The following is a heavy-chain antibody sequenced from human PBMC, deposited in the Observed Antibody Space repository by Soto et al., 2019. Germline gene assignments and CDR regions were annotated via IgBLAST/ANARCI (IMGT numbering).Heavy chain of an antibody. V-gene: IGHV3-13*01. CDR1: GFTFSGFD. Sequence: LRLSCEASGFTFSGFDMHWVRQPTGKGLEWVSSIGTAGDTYYAVSVKGRFTISRDNAKNSLSLQMNSLRAGDMAVYFCAKSQEIGTHFFDSWGQGTQVTVPQ. J-gene: IGHJ4*02. D-gene: IGHD6-13*01. CDR2: IGTAGDT. CDR3: AKSQEIGTHFFDS.